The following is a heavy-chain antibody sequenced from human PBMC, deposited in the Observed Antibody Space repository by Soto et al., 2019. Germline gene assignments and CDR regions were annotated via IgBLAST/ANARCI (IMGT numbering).Heavy chain of an antibody. Sequence: GGSLRLSCAAPGFTFSNYHMTWVRQAPGKGLEWVSAISGSGDDTYYADSVKGRFTISRDNSKNNLYLQMSSLRAEDTAVYYCAKIMTTAKYNWYGMDVCGHGPAVTVSS. V-gene: IGHV3-23*01. D-gene: IGHD1-1*01. CDR2: ISGSGDDT. CDR3: AKIMTTAKYNWYGMDV. CDR1: GFTFSNYH. J-gene: IGHJ6*02.